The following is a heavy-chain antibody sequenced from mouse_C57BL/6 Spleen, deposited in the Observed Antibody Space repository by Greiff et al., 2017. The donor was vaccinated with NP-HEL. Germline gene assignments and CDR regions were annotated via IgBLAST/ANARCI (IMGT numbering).Heavy chain of an antibody. CDR3: ARGYYSNQGYAMDY. CDR2: IDPSDSYT. V-gene: IGHV1-50*01. Sequence: VQLQQSGAELVKPGASVKLSCKASGYTFTSYWMQWVKQRPGQGLEWIGEIDPSDSYTNYNQKFKGKATLTVDTSSSTAYMQRSSLTSEDSAVYYCARGYYSNQGYAMDYWGQGTSVTVSS. D-gene: IGHD2-5*01. J-gene: IGHJ4*01. CDR1: GYTFTSYW.